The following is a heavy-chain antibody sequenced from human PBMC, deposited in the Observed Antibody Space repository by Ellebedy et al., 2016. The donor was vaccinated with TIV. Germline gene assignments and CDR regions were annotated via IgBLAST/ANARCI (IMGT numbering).Heavy chain of an antibody. CDR3: AKGRGGGSDSSAPRYYFDY. CDR2: ISNTGSRK. Sequence: GESLKISCAASGFTFNSYAMSWVRQAPGKGLEWVSTISNTGSRKYYADSVEGRFIISRDNSKRTLYLQMNSLRVGDTALYYCAKGRGGGSDSSAPRYYFDYWGLGTLVTVSS. D-gene: IGHD3-22*01. J-gene: IGHJ4*02. CDR1: GFTFNSYA. V-gene: IGHV3-23*01.